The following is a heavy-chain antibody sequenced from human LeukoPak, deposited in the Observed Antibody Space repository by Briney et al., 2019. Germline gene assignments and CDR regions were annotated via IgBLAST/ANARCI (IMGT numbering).Heavy chain of an antibody. Sequence: GASVKVSCKASGYTFTGYYMHWVRQAPGQGLEWMGWINPNSGGTNYAQKFQGRVTMTRDTSISTAYMELSRLRSDDTAVYYCAKEGGDYGDYAGYMDVWGKGTTVTVSS. D-gene: IGHD4-17*01. CDR3: AKEGGDYGDYAGYMDV. J-gene: IGHJ6*03. CDR1: GYTFTGYY. CDR2: INPNSGGT. V-gene: IGHV1-2*02.